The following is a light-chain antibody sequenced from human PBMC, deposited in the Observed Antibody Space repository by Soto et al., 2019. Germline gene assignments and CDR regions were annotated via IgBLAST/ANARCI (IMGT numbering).Light chain of an antibody. J-gene: IGKJ3*01. V-gene: IGKV3-20*01. Sequence: EIVLTQSPGSLSLSPGERATLSCRASQSVSGSYVAWYQQKPGQPPRLLIYGASSRATGIPDRFSGSGSGTDFTLTISRLEPEDFAVYYCQHYGSSLLFTFGPGTKVDIK. CDR2: GAS. CDR1: QSVSGSY. CDR3: QHYGSSLLFT.